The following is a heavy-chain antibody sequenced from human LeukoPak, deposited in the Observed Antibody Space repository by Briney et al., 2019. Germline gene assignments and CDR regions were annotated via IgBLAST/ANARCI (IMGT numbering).Heavy chain of an antibody. CDR3: AKGDTISDRLYYYYGMDV. CDR2: ISGSGGST. V-gene: IGHV3-23*01. Sequence: GGSLRLSCAASGFTFSSYAMSWARQAPGKGLEWVSAISGSGGSTYYADSVKGRFTISRDNSKNTLYLQMNSLRAEDTAVYYCAKGDTISDRLYYYYGMDVWGQGTTVTVSS. D-gene: IGHD3-10*01. J-gene: IGHJ6*02. CDR1: GFTFSSYA.